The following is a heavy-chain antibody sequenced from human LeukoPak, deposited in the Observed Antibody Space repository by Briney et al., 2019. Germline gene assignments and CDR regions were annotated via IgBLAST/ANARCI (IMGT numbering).Heavy chain of an antibody. Sequence: ASVKVSCKASGYTFTSYDINWVRQATGQGREWMGWMNPNSGNTGYAQKFRGRVTMTRNTSISTAYMELSSLRSEDTAVYYCARGLLARRLRYYYMDVWGKGTTVTVSS. D-gene: IGHD6-6*01. V-gene: IGHV1-8*01. J-gene: IGHJ6*03. CDR3: ARGLLARRLRYYYMDV. CDR1: GYTFTSYD. CDR2: MNPNSGNT.